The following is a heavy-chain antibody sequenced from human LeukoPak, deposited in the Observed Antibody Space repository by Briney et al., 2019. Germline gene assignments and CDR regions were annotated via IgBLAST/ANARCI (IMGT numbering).Heavy chain of an antibody. Sequence: ASVKVSCKASGYTFTSYDINWVRQATGQGLEWMGWMNPNSGNTGYAQKFQGRVTITRNTSISTAYMELSSLRSEDTAVYYCARDGGYYDFWSGYIAEAFDIWGQGTMVTVSS. J-gene: IGHJ3*02. CDR1: GYTFTSYD. CDR3: ARDGGYYDFWSGYIAEAFDI. D-gene: IGHD3-3*01. V-gene: IGHV1-8*03. CDR2: MNPNSGNT.